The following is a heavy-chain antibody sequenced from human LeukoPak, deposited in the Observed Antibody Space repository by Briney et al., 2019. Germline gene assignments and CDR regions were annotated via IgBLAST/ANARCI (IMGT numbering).Heavy chain of an antibody. CDR1: GFTVRNNY. CDR2: IYSGGST. D-gene: IGHD5-24*01. CDR3: ARERPDGFDS. Sequence: GGSLRLSCAASGFTVRNNYMSWVRQAPGKGLEWVSVIYSGGSTYYADSVKGRFTISRDNSKNTLYLQMNSLRTEDTAVYYCARERPDGFDSWGQGTLVTVSS. V-gene: IGHV3-66*01. J-gene: IGHJ4*02.